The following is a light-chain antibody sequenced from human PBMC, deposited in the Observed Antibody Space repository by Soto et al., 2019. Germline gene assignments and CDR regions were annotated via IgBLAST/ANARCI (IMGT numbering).Light chain of an antibody. Sequence: EIVLTQSPGTLSLSPGEGATLSCRASQSVSSSQVAWYQLKPGQAPRLPIYGASSRATGIPDRFSGVGSETDFTLTISRLEPEDLAVYYCQQDATSPHSFGQGTKLEIK. CDR3: QQDATSPHS. CDR2: GAS. J-gene: IGKJ2*01. CDR1: QSVSSSQ. V-gene: IGKV3-20*01.